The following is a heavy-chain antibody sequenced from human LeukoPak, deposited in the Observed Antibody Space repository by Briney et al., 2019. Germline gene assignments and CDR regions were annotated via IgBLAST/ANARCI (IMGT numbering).Heavy chain of an antibody. J-gene: IGHJ3*02. D-gene: IGHD3-22*01. V-gene: IGHV3-30*18. CDR1: GFTFSSYG. CDR3: AKALHPPADYYDSSGYYPDAFDI. Sequence: PGGSLRLSCAASGFTFSSYGMHWVRQAPGKGLEWVAVISYDGSNKYYADSVKGRFTISRDNAKNSLYLQMNSLRAEDTALYYCAKALHPPADYYDSSGYYPDAFDIWGQGTMVTVSS. CDR2: ISYDGSNK.